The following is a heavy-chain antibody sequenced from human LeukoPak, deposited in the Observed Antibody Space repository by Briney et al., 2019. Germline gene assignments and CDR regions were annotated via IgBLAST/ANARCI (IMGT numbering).Heavy chain of an antibody. CDR1: GYTFTSYA. V-gene: IGHV1-3*01. D-gene: IGHD3-9*01. CDR2: INAGNGNT. Sequence: ASVKVSCKASGYTFTSYAMHWVRQAPGQRLEWMGWINAGNGNTKYSQKFQGRVTITRDTSASTAYMELSSLRSEDTAVYYCARARVLRYFDWFRHDWFGPWGQGTLVTVSS. J-gene: IGHJ5*02. CDR3: ARARVLRYFDWFRHDWFGP.